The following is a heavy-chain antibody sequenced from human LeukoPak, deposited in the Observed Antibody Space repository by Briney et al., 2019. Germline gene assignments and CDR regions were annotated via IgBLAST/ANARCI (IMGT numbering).Heavy chain of an antibody. Sequence: SETLSLTCAVYGGSFSGYYWSWIRQPPGKGLEWIGEINHSGSTNYNPSLKSRVTISVDTSKNQFSLKLSSVTAADTAVYYCARGGLYYDGRDSLWGQGTLVTVSS. CDR3: ARGGLYYDGRDSL. CDR2: INHSGST. J-gene: IGHJ4*02. D-gene: IGHD3-22*01. V-gene: IGHV4-34*01. CDR1: GGSFSGYY.